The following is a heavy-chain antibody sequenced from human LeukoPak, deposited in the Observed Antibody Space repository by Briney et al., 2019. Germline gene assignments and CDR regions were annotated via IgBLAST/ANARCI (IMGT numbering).Heavy chain of an antibody. V-gene: IGHV3-7*01. CDR1: GFTFSSYW. D-gene: IGHD1-26*01. CDR3: ARDSGSYLRPLHFDY. CDR2: IKQDGSEK. J-gene: IGHJ4*02. Sequence: GGSLRLSCAASGFTFSSYWMSWVRQAPGKWLEWVANIKQDGSEKYYVDSVKGRFTISRDNAKNSLYLQMNSLRAEDTAVYYCARDSGSYLRPLHFDYWGQGTLVTVPS.